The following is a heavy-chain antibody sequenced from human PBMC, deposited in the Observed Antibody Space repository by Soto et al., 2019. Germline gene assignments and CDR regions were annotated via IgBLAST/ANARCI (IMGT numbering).Heavy chain of an antibody. Sequence: EVQLLESGGGLVQPGGSLRLSCAASRFTFINYALSWVRQAPGNVLEWVSAISGSGVSTYYADFVKGRFTISRDNSKNRLYLQMNTLTAEDTSVYYCAKEKLAAHAPLDYWGQGTLGTVSS. CDR2: ISGSGVST. CDR3: AKEKLAAHAPLDY. CDR1: RFTFINYA. V-gene: IGHV3-23*01. J-gene: IGHJ4*02. D-gene: IGHD6-6*01.